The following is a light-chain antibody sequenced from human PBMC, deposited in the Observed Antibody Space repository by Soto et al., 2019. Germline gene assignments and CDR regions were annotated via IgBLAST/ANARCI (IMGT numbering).Light chain of an antibody. CDR2: AAS. J-gene: IGKJ1*01. CDR1: QSISSY. V-gene: IGKV1-39*01. CDR3: QQTYSIPLT. Sequence: DIQMTQSPSSLSASVGDRVTITCRASQSISSYLNWYQQKPGKAPKLLIFAASSLQSGVPSRFSGGGSGTDFTLTISSLQAEDFALYFCQQTYSIPLTFGQGTKVELK.